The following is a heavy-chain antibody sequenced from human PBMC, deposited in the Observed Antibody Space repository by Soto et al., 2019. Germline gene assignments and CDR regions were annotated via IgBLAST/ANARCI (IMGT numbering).Heavy chain of an antibody. V-gene: IGHV4-59*01. D-gene: IGHD6-13*01. CDR2: IYYSGST. CDR3: AREMDSSRWFDP. J-gene: IGHJ5*02. CDR1: GGSISSYY. Sequence: NPSETLSLTCTVSGGSISSYYWSWIRQPPGKGLEWIGYIYYSGSTNYNPSLKSRVTISVDTSKNQFSLKLSSVTAADTAVYYCAREMDSSRWFDPWGQGTLVTVS.